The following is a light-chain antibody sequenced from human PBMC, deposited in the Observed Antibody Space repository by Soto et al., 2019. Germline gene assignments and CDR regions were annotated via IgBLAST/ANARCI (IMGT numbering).Light chain of an antibody. CDR3: QQYNNWPSWT. V-gene: IGKV3-15*01. CDR1: QSVNTN. Sequence: EIVVTQSPATLSVSPGERATLSCRASQSVNTNFAWYQQKPGQAPRLLIYGASTSATGIPARFSGSGSGTEFTLTISSLQSEDFAVYYCQQYNNWPSWTFGQGTKVEVK. CDR2: GAS. J-gene: IGKJ1*01.